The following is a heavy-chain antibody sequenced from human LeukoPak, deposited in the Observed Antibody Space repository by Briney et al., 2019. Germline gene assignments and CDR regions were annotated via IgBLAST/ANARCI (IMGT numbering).Heavy chain of an antibody. Sequence: PGGSLRLSCAASGFTFSSYNMNWVRQAPGKGLEWVSYISGSGSSTYYADSVKGRFTISRDNAKNSLYLQMNSLRAEDTAVFYCAKDLKTVGGWITTGDFDYWGQGTLVTVSS. V-gene: IGHV3-48*04. CDR2: ISGSGSST. CDR1: GFTFSSYN. D-gene: IGHD3-22*01. CDR3: AKDLKTVGGWITTGDFDY. J-gene: IGHJ4*02.